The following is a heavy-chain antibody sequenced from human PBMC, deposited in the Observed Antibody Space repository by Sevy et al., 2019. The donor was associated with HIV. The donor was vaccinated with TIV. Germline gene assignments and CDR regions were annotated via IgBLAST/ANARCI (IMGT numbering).Heavy chain of an antibody. Sequence: ASVKVSCKASGGTFSSYAISWVRQAPGQGLEWMGGIIPIFGTANYAQKFQGGVTITADKSTSTAYMELSSLRSEDTAVYYCASGHSSGWYYFDYWGQGTLVTVSS. J-gene: IGHJ4*02. D-gene: IGHD6-19*01. CDR2: IIPIFGTA. CDR3: ASGHSSGWYYFDY. CDR1: GGTFSSYA. V-gene: IGHV1-69*06.